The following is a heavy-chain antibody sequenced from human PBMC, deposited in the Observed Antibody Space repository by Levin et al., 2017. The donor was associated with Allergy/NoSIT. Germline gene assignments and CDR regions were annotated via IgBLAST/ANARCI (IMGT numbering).Heavy chain of an antibody. V-gene: IGHV3-49*04. CDR1: GFTFGDYA. Sequence: GGSLRLSCTGSGFTFGDYAMSWVRQAPGKGLEWVGFIRNKAHGGTTEDAASVKGRLTISRDDSKSIAYLQMNSLKTEDTAVYFCARGGPPNYDYNWGSYRDGYSDYWGQGTLVTVSS. CDR3: ARGGPPNYDYNWGSYRDGYSDY. CDR2: IRNKAHGGTT. D-gene: IGHD3-16*02. J-gene: IGHJ4*02.